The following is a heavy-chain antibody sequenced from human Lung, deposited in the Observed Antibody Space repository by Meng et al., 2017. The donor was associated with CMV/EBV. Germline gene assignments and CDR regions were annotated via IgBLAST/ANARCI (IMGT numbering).Heavy chain of an antibody. V-gene: IGHV3-30*02. CDR3: AKDFKGHFTMDV. Sequence: SCAASGFSFAAYNIHWVRQAPGKGLEWVTIIKNDGGNDEKYYADSVMGRFTISGDISKNTVYLQMNSLKPEDTAVYYCAKDFKGHFTMDVLGQGXTVTVSS. CDR1: GFSFAAYN. CDR2: IKNDGGNDEK. J-gene: IGHJ6*02.